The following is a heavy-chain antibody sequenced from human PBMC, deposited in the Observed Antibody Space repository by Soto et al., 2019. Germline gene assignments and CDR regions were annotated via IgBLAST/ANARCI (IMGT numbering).Heavy chain of an antibody. V-gene: IGHV3-30-3*01. Sequence: SCKASGYTFTSYAMHWVRQAPGKGLEWVAVISYDGSNTYYADSVKGRFTISRDNSKNTLYLQMNSLRAEDTAVYYCARDLGAYSSSGRYYYGMDVWGQGTTVTVSS. CDR2: ISYDGSNT. J-gene: IGHJ6*02. CDR1: GYTFTSYA. D-gene: IGHD6-13*01. CDR3: ARDLGAYSSSGRYYYGMDV.